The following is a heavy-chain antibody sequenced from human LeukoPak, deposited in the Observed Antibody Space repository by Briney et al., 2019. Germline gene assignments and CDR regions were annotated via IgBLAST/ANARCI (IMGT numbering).Heavy chain of an antibody. CDR3: ARGNIATSVSS. CDR1: GRSLSGHY. V-gene: IGHV4-34*01. D-gene: IGHD6-13*01. J-gene: IGHJ1*01. CDR2: INHSGVT. Sequence: ADTLSLTCAVYGRSLSGHYWNWIRHPPGKGLEWIGEINHSGVTMYNPSLKSRVTMSVDTSKNQFSLNLRSVTAADTAVYYCARGNIATSVSSWGQGTLVTVSS.